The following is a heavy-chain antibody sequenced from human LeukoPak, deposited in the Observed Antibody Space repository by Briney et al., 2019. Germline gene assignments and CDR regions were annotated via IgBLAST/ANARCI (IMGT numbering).Heavy chain of an antibody. CDR1: GGSISSSNW. J-gene: IGHJ4*02. V-gene: IGHV4-4*02. CDR2: IYHSGST. Sequence: SGTLSLTCAVSGGSISSSNWWSWVRQPPGKGLEWIGEIYHSGSTNYNPSLKSRVTISVDKSKNQFSLKLSSVTAADTAVYYCARMGACMVRGVIFDYWGQGTLVTVSS. D-gene: IGHD3-10*01. CDR3: ARMGACMVRGVIFDY.